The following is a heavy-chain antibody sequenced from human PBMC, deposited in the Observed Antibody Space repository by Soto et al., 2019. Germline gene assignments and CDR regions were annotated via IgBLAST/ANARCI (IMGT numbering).Heavy chain of an antibody. CDR1: GGTFSSYT. D-gene: IGHD1-26*01. Sequence: QVQLVQSGAEVKKPGSSVKVSCKASGGTFSSYTISWVRQAPGQGLEWMGRIIPILGIANYAQKFQGRVTITADKATSTAYMELSSLRSEDTAVYYCASKVGADDFDYWGQGTLVTVSS. CDR3: ASKVGADDFDY. CDR2: IIPILGIA. J-gene: IGHJ4*02. V-gene: IGHV1-69*02.